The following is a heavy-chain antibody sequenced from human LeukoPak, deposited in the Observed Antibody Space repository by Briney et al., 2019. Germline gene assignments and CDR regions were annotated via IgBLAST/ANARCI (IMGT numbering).Heavy chain of an antibody. J-gene: IGHJ5*02. CDR2: IYHSGST. CDR3: ARGPVSIAARPGWFDP. D-gene: IGHD6-6*01. CDR1: GYSISSGYY. V-gene: IGHV4-38-2*01. Sequence: SETLSLTCAVSGYSISSGYYWGWIRQPPGKGLEWIGSIYHSGSTYYNPSLKSRVTISVDTSKNQFSLKLSSVTAADTAVYYCARGPVSIAARPGWFDPWGQGTLVTVSS.